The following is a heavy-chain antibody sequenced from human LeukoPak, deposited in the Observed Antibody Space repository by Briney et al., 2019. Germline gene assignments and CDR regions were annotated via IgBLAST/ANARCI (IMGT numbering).Heavy chain of an antibody. Sequence: PSETLSLTCAVYGGSFSGYYWSWIRQPPGKGLEWIGEINHSGSTNYNPSLQSRVTISVDTSKNQFSLKLSSVTAADTAVYYCARGPQTIAAAGGYYFDYWGQGTLATVSS. D-gene: IGHD6-13*01. CDR2: INHSGST. CDR3: ARGPQTIAAAGGYYFDY. CDR1: GGSFSGYY. V-gene: IGHV4-34*01. J-gene: IGHJ4*02.